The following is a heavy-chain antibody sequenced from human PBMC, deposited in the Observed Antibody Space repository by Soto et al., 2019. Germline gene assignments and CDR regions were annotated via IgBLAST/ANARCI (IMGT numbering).Heavy chain of an antibody. CDR1: GGSISSSSYY. CDR2: IYYSGST. CDR3: ARLLRFLGPYYFDY. D-gene: IGHD3-3*01. J-gene: IGHJ4*02. V-gene: IGHV4-39*01. Sequence: SEPLSLICTVFGGSISSSSYYWGWIRQTPGKGLEWIGSIYYSGSTYYNPSLKSRVTISVDTSKNKFSLNLSSVTAADTAVYYCARLLRFLGPYYFDYWGQGTLVTVSS.